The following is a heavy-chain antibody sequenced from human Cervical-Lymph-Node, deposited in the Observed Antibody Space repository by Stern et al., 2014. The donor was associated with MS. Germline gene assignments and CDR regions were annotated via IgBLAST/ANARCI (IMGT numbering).Heavy chain of an antibody. J-gene: IGHJ5*02. D-gene: IGHD3-16*01. CDR2: IYWDDEN. CDR3: AHRAYVPVILASNWFDP. V-gene: IGHV2-5*02. CDR1: GVSLSTSGLG. Sequence: QVTLKESGPTLVKPTQTLTLTCTFSGVSLSTSGLGVGRIRQTPGKAPEWLAIIYWDDENRYSPSFKNWVAISKDTTKNQVVLAMTKVDPEDAAAYFCAHRAYVPVILASNWFDPWGQGILVTVSS.